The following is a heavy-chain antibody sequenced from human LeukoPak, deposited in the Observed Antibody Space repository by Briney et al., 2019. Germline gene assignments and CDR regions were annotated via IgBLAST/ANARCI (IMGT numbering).Heavy chain of an antibody. CDR3: ASLLRYFDWLSSYYFDY. V-gene: IGHV4-39*01. D-gene: IGHD3-9*01. Sequence: SETLSLTCTVSGGSISSSSYYWGWIRQPPGKGLEWIGSIYYSGSTYYNPSLKSRVTISVDTSKNQFSLKLSSVTAADTAVYYCASLLRYFDWLSSYYFDYWGQGTLVTVSS. CDR1: GGSISSSSYY. J-gene: IGHJ4*02. CDR2: IYYSGST.